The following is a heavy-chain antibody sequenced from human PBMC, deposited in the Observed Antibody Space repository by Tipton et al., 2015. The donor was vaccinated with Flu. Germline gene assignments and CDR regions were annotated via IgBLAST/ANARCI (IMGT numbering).Heavy chain of an antibody. D-gene: IGHD6-19*01. V-gene: IGHV4-59*01. J-gene: IGHJ4*02. CDR3: ARGAPRRIAVAGPYYFDY. CDR1: GGPISSYY. Sequence: TLSLTCTVSGGPISSYYWSWIRQPPGKGLERIGYIYYSGSTNYNPSLKSRVTISVDTSKNQFSLKLSSVTAADTAVYYCARGAPRRIAVAGPYYFDYWGQGTLVTVSS. CDR2: IYYSGST.